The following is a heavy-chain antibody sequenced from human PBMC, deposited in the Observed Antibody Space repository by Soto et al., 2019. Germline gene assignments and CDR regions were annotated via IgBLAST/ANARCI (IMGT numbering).Heavy chain of an antibody. Sequence: QVQLQESGPGLVKPSETLSLICTVSGGSFSSDYWSWIRQPPGKGLESIGYIYNSGTTKYNPSLKSRVTISVDTSKYQSSLRLNSLTAADTAVYYFAGARPDTAMAVDSWGQGTLVTVSS. CDR2: IYNSGTT. CDR3: AGARPDTAMAVDS. D-gene: IGHD5-18*01. CDR1: GGSFSSDY. J-gene: IGHJ4*02. V-gene: IGHV4-59*01.